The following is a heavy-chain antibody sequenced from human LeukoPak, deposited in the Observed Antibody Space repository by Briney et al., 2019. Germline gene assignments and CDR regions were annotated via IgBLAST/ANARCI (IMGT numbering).Heavy chain of an antibody. CDR3: ARLEGAYYDSSGYSY. V-gene: IGHV1-18*01. D-gene: IGHD3-22*01. J-gene: IGHJ4*02. Sequence: GASVKVSCKASGYTFTSYDINWVRQAPGQWLEWMGWISAYNGNTNYAQKLQGRVTMTTDTPTSTAYMELRSLRSDDTAVYYCARLEGAYYDSSGYSYWGQGTLVTVSS. CDR1: GYTFTSYD. CDR2: ISAYNGNT.